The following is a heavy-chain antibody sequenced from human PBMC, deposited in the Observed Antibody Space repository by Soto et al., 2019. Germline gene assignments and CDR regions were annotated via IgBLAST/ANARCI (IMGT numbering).Heavy chain of an antibody. CDR2: INHSGST. CDR1: GGSFSGYY. D-gene: IGHD6-19*01. CDR3: ARHDGFSSGWIFDY. V-gene: IGHV4-34*01. J-gene: IGHJ4*02. Sequence: SETLSLTCAVYGGSFSGYYWSWIRQPPGKGLEWIGEINHSGSTNYNPSLKSRVTISVDTSKNQFSLKLSSVTAADTAVYYCARHDGFSSGWIFDYWGQGTLVPVSS.